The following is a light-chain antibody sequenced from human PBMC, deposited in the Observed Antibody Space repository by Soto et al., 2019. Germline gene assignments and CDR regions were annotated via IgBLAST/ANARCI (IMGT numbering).Light chain of an antibody. CDR2: GAS. CDR3: QQYNNCSGT. J-gene: IGKJ1*01. CDR1: QSLNSD. V-gene: IGKV3-15*01. Sequence: IVMTQSPATLSMSPGERATLSCRASQSLNSDLAWYQQKPGQSPRLLIFGASIRATGFPARFSGSGSGTEFTLTISSLQSEDCALYYCQQYNNCSGTFGQGTKVEI.